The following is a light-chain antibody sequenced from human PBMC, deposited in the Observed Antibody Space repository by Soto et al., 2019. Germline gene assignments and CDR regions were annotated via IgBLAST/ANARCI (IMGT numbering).Light chain of an antibody. CDR2: GAS. CDR1: ESVSSN. V-gene: IGKV3-15*01. J-gene: IGKJ4*01. Sequence: EIVLTQSPATLSVSQGERATLSCRASESVSSNLAWYQQKPGQAPRRLIYGASSRATGIPARFSGSGSGTDFTLTISSLQSEDFAVYYCQQYNKSPLTFGGGTKVEIK. CDR3: QQYNKSPLT.